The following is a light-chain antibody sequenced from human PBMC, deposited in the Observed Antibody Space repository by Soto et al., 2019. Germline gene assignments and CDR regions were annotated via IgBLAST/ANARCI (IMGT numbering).Light chain of an antibody. CDR1: QTVRNN. CDR2: GAS. V-gene: IGKV3-15*01. Sequence: EFGFTHAPCTLSLSPWERATLSCRASQTVRNNYLAWYPQKPGQAPRFLLYGASTRATGVPARFSGRGSGTAFTLPIRRLKSEDFAVYYCQQYTNWHTNNFGQGTRLEIK. J-gene: IGKJ5*01. CDR3: QQYTNWHTNN.